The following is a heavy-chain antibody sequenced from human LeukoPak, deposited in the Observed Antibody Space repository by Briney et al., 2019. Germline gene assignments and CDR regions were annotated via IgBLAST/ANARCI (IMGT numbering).Heavy chain of an antibody. Sequence: SVKVSCKASGGTFSSYAINWVRQAPGQGLEWMGGIIPIFGTANYAQKFQGRVTITADESTSTAYMELSSLRSEDTAVYYCAREEPAAINWFDPWGQGTLVTVSS. CDR2: IIPIFGTA. CDR3: AREEPAAINWFDP. V-gene: IGHV1-69*01. D-gene: IGHD2-2*02. CDR1: GGTFSSYA. J-gene: IGHJ5*02.